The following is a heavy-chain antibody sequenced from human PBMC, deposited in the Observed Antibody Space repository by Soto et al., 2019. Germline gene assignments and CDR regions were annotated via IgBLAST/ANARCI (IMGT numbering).Heavy chain of an antibody. CDR3: ARHRVGLGYGPGIDY. CDR2: IYYSGST. J-gene: IGHJ4*02. Sequence: SETLSLTCTVSGGSISSSSYYWGWIRQPPGKGLEWIGSIYYSGSTYYNPSLKSRVTISVDTSKNQFSLKLSSVTAADTAVYYCARHRVGLGYGPGIDYWGQGTLVTVSS. D-gene: IGHD3-10*01. V-gene: IGHV4-39*01. CDR1: GGSISSSSYY.